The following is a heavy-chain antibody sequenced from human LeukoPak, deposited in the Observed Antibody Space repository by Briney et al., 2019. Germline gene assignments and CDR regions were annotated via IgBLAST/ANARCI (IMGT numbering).Heavy chain of an antibody. J-gene: IGHJ4*02. Sequence: SETLSLTCTVSGGSISSYYWSWIRQPPGKGLEWIGYIYYSGSSNYNPSLKSRVTISVDTSKNQFSLKLSSVTAADTAVYYCARGGGSSGWYGLKYWGQGTLVTVSS. CDR1: GGSISSYY. D-gene: IGHD6-19*01. CDR3: ARGGGSSGWYGLKY. CDR2: IYYSGSS. V-gene: IGHV4-59*01.